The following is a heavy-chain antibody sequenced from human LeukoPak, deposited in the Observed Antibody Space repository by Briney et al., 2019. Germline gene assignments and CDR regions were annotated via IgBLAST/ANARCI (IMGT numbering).Heavy chain of an antibody. J-gene: IGHJ4*02. CDR2: IKQDGSEK. CDR3: ATTEHWLPQGVDY. D-gene: IGHD6-19*01. V-gene: IGHV3-7*01. Sequence: GGSLRLSCAASGITFSTYWMSWVRQAPGKGLEWLANIKQDGSEKYYPDSVKGRFTISRDNAKNSLYLQMNSLRPEDTAVYYCATTEHWLPQGVDYWGQGTLVTVSS. CDR1: GITFSTYW.